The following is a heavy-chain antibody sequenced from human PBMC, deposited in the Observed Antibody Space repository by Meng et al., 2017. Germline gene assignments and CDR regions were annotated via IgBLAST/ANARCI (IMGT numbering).Heavy chain of an antibody. J-gene: IGHJ4*02. CDR2: INHSGST. V-gene: IGHV4-34*01. Sequence: VRTPPGGGGLLNASGTLSLPCAVYGWSFSGYYWSWIRQPPGKGLEWIGEINHSGSTNYNPSLKSRVTISVDTSKNQFSLKLSSVTAADTAVYYCARGVQCSTSCYIDYWGQGTLVTVSS. D-gene: IGHD2-2*02. CDR3: ARGVQCSTSCYIDY. CDR1: GWSFSGYY.